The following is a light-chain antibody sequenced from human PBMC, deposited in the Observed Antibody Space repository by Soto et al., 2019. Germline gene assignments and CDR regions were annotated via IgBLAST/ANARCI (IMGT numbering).Light chain of an antibody. Sequence: QSVLTQPASVSGSPGQSITISCTGTISDVGGYNYVSWYQQHPGKAPKLMIYDVSNRPSGVSNRFSGSKSGNTASLTISGLQAEYEADYYCSSYTSSSTPRVVFGGGTKLTVL. J-gene: IGLJ2*01. CDR1: ISDVGGYNY. CDR3: SSYTSSSTPRVV. CDR2: DVS. V-gene: IGLV2-14*01.